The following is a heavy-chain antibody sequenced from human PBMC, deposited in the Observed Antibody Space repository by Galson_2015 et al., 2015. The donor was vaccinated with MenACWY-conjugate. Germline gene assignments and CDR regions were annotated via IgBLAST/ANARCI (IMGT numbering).Heavy chain of an antibody. J-gene: IGHJ4*02. V-gene: IGHV3-23*01. CDR2: ISGSGGTI. CDR3: AKKFGSSSWFRGFDS. Sequence: SLRLSCAASGFTFSGYAMTWVRQAPGKGLEWVSVISGSGGTIYYAESVKGRFTISRDNSKNTLFLEMNSLRAEDTAVYYCAKKFGSSSWFRGFDSWGQGTLLTVSS. CDR1: GFTFSGYA. D-gene: IGHD6-13*01.